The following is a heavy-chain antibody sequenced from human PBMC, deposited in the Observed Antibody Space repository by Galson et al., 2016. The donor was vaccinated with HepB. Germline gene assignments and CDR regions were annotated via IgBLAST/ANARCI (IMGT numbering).Heavy chain of an antibody. J-gene: IGHJ4*02. CDR3: VRDDMGGFDG. CDR1: GFTFSNYD. D-gene: IGHD2-15*01. CDR2: IGGLHDNT. V-gene: IGHV3-23*01. Sequence: LRLSCAASGFTFSNYDLSWVRQAPGRGLECVSGIGGLHDNTHYTDSVKGRFTISRDNSRNPLYLQLNSLRVEDTALYYCVRDDMGGFDGWGQGTLVTVSS.